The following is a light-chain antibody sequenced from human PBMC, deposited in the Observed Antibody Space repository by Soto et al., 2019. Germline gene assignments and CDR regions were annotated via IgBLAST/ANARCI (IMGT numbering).Light chain of an antibody. CDR1: SGHSNYA. J-gene: IGLJ2*01. V-gene: IGLV4-69*01. Sequence: QPVLTQSPSASASLGASVNITCTLSSGHSNYAIAWHQQQPEKGPRYLMLLHSDGSHSKGDGIPGRFSGSNSGAERYLTIASIQSDDEADYYCQTWGTDIVVFGGGTKLTVL. CDR2: LHSDGSH. CDR3: QTWGTDIVV.